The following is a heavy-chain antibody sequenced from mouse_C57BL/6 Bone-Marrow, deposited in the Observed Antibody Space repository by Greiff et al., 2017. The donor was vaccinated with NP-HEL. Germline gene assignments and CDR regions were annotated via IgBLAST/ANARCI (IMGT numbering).Heavy chain of an antibody. CDR3: ARGDGNYDYAMDY. J-gene: IGHJ4*01. CDR1: GFTFSDYY. CDR2: ISNGGGST. Sequence: DVKLVESGGGLVQPGGSLKLSCAASGFTFSDYYMYWVRQTPEKRLEWVAYISNGGGSTYYPDTVKGRFTISRDNAKNTLYLQMSRLKSEDTAMYYCARGDGNYDYAMDYWGQGTSVTVSS. V-gene: IGHV5-12*01. D-gene: IGHD2-1*01.